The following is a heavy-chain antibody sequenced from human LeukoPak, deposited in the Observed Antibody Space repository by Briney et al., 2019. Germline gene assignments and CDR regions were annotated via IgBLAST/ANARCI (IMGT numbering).Heavy chain of an antibody. J-gene: IGHJ5*02. V-gene: IGHV4-30-2*01. Sequence: PSETLSLTCAVSGGSISSGGYSWSWIRQPPGKGLEWIGYIYHSGSTYYNPSLKSRVTISVDRSKNQFSLKLSFVTAADTAVYYCARVVVVATYNWFDPWGQGTLVTASS. CDR1: GGSISSGGYS. CDR3: ARVVVVATYNWFDP. CDR2: IYHSGST. D-gene: IGHD2-15*01.